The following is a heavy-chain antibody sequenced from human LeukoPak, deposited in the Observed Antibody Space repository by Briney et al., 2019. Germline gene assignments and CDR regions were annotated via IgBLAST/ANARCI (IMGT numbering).Heavy chain of an antibody. CDR3: ARATGGKMEDAFDI. V-gene: IGHV3-21*01. D-gene: IGHD2-15*01. CDR1: GFTFSSYS. J-gene: IGHJ3*02. CDR2: ISSSSSYI. Sequence: TGGSLRLSCAASGFTFSSYSMNWVRQAPGKGLEWVSSISSSSSYIYYADSVKGRFTISRDNAKNSLYLQMNSLRAEDTAVYYCARATGGKMEDAFDIWGQGTMVTVSS.